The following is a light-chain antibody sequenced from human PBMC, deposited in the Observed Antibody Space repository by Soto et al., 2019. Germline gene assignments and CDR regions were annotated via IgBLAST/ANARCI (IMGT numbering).Light chain of an antibody. CDR1: ESVSSN. V-gene: IGKV3-15*01. J-gene: IGKJ5*01. Sequence: ENVLTQSPGTLSLSPGERATLSCRASESVSSNLAWHQQKPGQAPRILMYDASTRATGIPARFSGSGSGTEFTLTISSLQSEDFAVYYCQQYHNWPITFGQGTRLEI. CDR3: QQYHNWPIT. CDR2: DAS.